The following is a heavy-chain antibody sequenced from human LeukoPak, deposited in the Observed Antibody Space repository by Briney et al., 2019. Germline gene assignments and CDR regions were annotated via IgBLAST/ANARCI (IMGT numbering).Heavy chain of an antibody. CDR1: GGTFSSYA. CDR3: AGSIAAAGANFDY. Sequence: ASVKVSCKASGGTFSSYAISWVRQAPGQGLEWMGGIIPIFGTANYAQKFQGRVTITADESTSTAYMELSSLRSEDTAVYYCAGSIAAAGANFDYWGQGTLVTVSS. J-gene: IGHJ4*02. D-gene: IGHD6-13*01. CDR2: IIPIFGTA. V-gene: IGHV1-69*13.